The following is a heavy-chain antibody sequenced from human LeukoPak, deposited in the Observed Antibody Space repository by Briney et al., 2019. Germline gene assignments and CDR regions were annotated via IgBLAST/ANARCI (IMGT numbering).Heavy chain of an antibody. D-gene: IGHD4-11*01. CDR1: GRDITVDY. CDR2: IYYSAST. J-gene: IGHJ4*02. V-gene: IGHV4-59*01. CDR3: ARGRPPHDYRTLFDY. Sequence: SETLSLTCTVSGRDITVDYWRWIRPRPGRGLEWIGYIYYSASTNYNPSLKRRVAMTVDTSKKRFSLKLSSVTAADTAVYYCARGRPPHDYRTLFDYWGQGTLVTVSS.